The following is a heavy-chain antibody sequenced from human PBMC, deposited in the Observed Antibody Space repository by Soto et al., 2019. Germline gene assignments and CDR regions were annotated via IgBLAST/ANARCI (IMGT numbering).Heavy chain of an antibody. Sequence: GASVKVSCKASGYTFTSCGIAWVRQAPGQGLEWMGWISPYKGNTHYAQKFQGRVTMTTDISTSTAYMELRSLRSDDTAVYYCARDLDGSGSYYTDYWGQGTLVTVSS. CDR2: ISPYKGNT. D-gene: IGHD3-10*01. CDR3: ARDLDGSGSYYTDY. V-gene: IGHV1-18*01. J-gene: IGHJ4*02. CDR1: GYTFTSCG.